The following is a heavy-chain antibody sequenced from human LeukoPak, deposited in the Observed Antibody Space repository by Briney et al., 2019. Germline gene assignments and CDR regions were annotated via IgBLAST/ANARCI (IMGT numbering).Heavy chain of an antibody. J-gene: IGHJ3*02. V-gene: IGHV4-59*01. Sequence: PSETLSLTCTVSGGSISSYYWSWIRQPPGKGLEWIGYIYYSGSTNYNPSLKSRVTISVDTSKNQFSLKLSSVTAADTAVYYCARDKAYYDGSGYYNAFDIWGQGTMVTVSS. CDR3: ARDKAYYDGSGYYNAFDI. D-gene: IGHD3-22*01. CDR1: GGSISSYY. CDR2: IYYSGST.